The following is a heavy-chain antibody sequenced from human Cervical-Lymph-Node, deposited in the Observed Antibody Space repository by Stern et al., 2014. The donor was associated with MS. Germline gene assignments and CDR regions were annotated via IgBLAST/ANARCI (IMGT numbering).Heavy chain of an antibody. CDR2: ISHRGVT. CDR1: GASIKTIGYF. V-gene: IGHV4-31*03. J-gene: IGHJ4*02. CDR3: MRGDY. Sequence: QVQLQESGPGLVKPSQTLSLTCTVSGASIKTIGYFWSWVRQPPGKGVEWIGFISHRGVTFYNETLKSRVTLSQDTSANQFSLRLTSVTAADTALYFCMRGDYWGRGILVAVSS.